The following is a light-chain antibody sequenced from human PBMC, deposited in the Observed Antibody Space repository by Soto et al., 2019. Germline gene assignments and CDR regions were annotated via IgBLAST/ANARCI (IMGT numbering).Light chain of an antibody. CDR1: ISYVGGYNS. CDR3: SSYTSSSTRV. J-gene: IGLJ1*01. V-gene: IGLV2-14*01. Sequence: QSAMAQPASVSGSPGDSVTISFTGTISYVGGYNSVSWYQQHTGKAHKLVIYEVTNRPSGISNRFSGSKSGKTASLTISGIQAEDEADYYCSSYTSSSTRVFGTGTKVPV. CDR2: EVT.